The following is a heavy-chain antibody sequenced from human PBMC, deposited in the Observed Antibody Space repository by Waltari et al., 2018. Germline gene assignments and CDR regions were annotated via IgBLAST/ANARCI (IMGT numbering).Heavy chain of an antibody. V-gene: IGHV4-59*01. CDR2: IHYRGST. D-gene: IGHD1-1*01. CDR1: GGSITSYY. J-gene: IGHJ3*01. Sequence: QLQESGPGLVKPSETLSLTCTVSGGSITSYYWSWIRQPPGKGLEWIGYIHYRGSTNYNPSLKSRVTMSIDTSKNQFSLKLSSLTAADTAMYYCARDRDNSPVWGQGTMVTVSS. CDR3: ARDRDNSPV.